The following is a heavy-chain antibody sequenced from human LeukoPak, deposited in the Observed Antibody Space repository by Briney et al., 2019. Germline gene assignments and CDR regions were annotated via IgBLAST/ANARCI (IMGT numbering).Heavy chain of an antibody. V-gene: IGHV4-34*01. J-gene: IGHJ5*02. Sequence: PSETLSLTCAVYGGSFSGYYWSWIRQPPGKGLEWIGEINHSGSTNYNPSLKSRVTISVDTSKNQFSLKLSSVTAADTAVYYCAGQPSGYSSGWYFWFDPWGQGTLVTVSS. CDR3: AGQPSGYSSGWYFWFDP. CDR2: INHSGST. CDR1: GGSFSGYY. D-gene: IGHD6-19*01.